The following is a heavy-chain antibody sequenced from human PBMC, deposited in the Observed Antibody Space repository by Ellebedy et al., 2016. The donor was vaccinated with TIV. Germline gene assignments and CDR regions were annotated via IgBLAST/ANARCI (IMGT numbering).Heavy chain of an antibody. D-gene: IGHD3-3*01. Sequence: MPSETLSLTCTVSGGSISSTSYYWGWIRQPPGRGLEWIGNIHYSGWTYCNPSLKSRVTISVDTSKNQFSLKLTSVTAADTAVYYCARGYYDFWSVHELEGFDPWGQGTLVTVSS. CDR1: GGSISSTSYY. CDR2: IHYSGWT. V-gene: IGHV4-39*07. CDR3: ARGYYDFWSVHELEGFDP. J-gene: IGHJ5*02.